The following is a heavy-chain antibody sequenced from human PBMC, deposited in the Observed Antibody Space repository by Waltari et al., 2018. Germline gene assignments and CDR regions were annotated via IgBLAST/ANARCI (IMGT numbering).Heavy chain of an antibody. CDR2: IIPIFGTA. Sequence: QLVQSGAEVKKPGSSVKVSCKASGGTFSSYAISWVRQAPGQGLEWMGGIIPIFGTANYAQKFQGRVTITADEPTSTAYMELRSLGSEDTAVYYCARATEYSSSSGPFCFDYWGQGTLVTVSS. J-gene: IGHJ4*02. V-gene: IGHV1-69*01. CDR1: GGTFSSYA. CDR3: ARATEYSSSSGPFCFDY. D-gene: IGHD6-6*01.